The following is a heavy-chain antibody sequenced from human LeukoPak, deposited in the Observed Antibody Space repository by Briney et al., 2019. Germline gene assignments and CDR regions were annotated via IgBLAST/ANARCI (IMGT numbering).Heavy chain of an antibody. V-gene: IGHV3-23*01. CDR3: AKGSGTAEEF. Sequence: GGSLRLSCAASGFTFSSYAMSWVRQSPGKGLEWVSAISGSGGNTHYTDSVKGRFTISRDNSKNALYLQMDSLRADDTAVYYCAKGSGTAEEFWGQGTLVTVSS. D-gene: IGHD6-25*01. J-gene: IGHJ4*02. CDR1: GFTFSSYA. CDR2: ISGSGGNT.